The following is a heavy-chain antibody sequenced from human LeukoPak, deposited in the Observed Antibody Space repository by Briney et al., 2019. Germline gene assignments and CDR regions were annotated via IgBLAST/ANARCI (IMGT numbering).Heavy chain of an antibody. CDR1: GYTFTSYA. J-gene: IGHJ4*02. V-gene: IGHV1-3*01. CDR2: INAGNGNT. Sequence: GASVKVSCKASGYTFTSYAMHWVRQAPGQRLEWMGWINAGNGNTKYSQKLQGRVTMTTDTSTSTAYMELRSLRSDDTAVYYCASGDVTIFGVVTFEYWGQGTLVTVSS. CDR3: ASGDVTIFGVVTFEY. D-gene: IGHD3-3*01.